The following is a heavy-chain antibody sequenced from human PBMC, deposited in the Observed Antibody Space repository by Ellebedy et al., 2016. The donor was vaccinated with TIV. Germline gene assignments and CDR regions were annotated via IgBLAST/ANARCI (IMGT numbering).Heavy chain of an antibody. CDR1: GFTFSSYN. Sequence: GGSLRLSCAASGFTFSSYNMNWVRQAPGKGLEWVSYISSSASITYYADSVKGRFSISRDNVKNSLYLQMNSLRADDTGVYYCARDWGREGYNCDLWGQGTLVTVST. J-gene: IGHJ5*02. V-gene: IGHV3-48*04. CDR2: ISSSASIT. CDR3: ARDWGREGYNCDL. D-gene: IGHD5-24*01.